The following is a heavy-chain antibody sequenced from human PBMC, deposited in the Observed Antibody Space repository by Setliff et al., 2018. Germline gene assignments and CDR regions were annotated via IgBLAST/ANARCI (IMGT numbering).Heavy chain of an antibody. J-gene: IGHJ4*02. CDR2: VDRSGNT. Sequence: WVRQSPGKGLDWIGTVDRSGNTFYNPSLKSRVTISVDTSKNQLSLELASVTAADTAVYYCARRDSTGYYGYSFDFWGQGTLVTVSS. CDR3: ARRDSTGYYGYSFDF. V-gene: IGHV4-39*01. D-gene: IGHD3-22*01.